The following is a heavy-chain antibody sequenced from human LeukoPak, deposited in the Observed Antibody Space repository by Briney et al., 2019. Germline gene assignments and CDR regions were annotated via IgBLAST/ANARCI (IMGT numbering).Heavy chain of an antibody. CDR2: ISNDGGGT. D-gene: IGHD6-13*01. J-gene: IGHJ4*02. V-gene: IGHV3-23*01. CDR3: ARDRVGGSSWYFFDY. CDR1: GFIFNNFG. Sequence: GGSLRLSCTASGFIFNNFGLMWVRQAPGKGLEWVSAISNDGGGTTYADFVKGRFTISRDNSKNTLFLQMNSLRAEDTPVYYCARDRVGGSSWYFFDYWGQGTLVTVSS.